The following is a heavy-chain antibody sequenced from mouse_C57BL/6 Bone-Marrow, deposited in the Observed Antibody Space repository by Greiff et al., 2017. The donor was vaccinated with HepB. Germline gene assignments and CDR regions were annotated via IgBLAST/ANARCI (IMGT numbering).Heavy chain of an antibody. Sequence: EVKLVESGGDLVKPGGSLKLSCAASGFTFSSYGMSWVRQTPDKRLEWVATISSGGSYTYYPDSVKGRFTISRDNAKNTLYLQMRSLKSEDTAMYYCARIYYGNYWGQGTTLTVSS. J-gene: IGHJ2*01. CDR3: ARIYYGNY. D-gene: IGHD2-1*01. CDR1: GFTFSSYG. CDR2: ISSGGSYT. V-gene: IGHV5-6*02.